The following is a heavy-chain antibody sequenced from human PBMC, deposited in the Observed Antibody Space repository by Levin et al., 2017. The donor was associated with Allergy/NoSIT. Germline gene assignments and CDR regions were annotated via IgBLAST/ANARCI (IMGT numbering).Heavy chain of an antibody. D-gene: IGHD6-19*01. V-gene: IGHV3-74*01. J-gene: IGHJ2*01. Sequence: GGSLRLSCAASGFTFSNYWMHWVRQAPGKGLVWVSRVNSEGTTPSYADSVKGRFTISRDNAKNTLYLQMNSLRAEDTAVYYCARGRSGWYWYFDLWGRGTLVTVSS. CDR3: ARGRSGWYWYFDL. CDR2: VNSEGTTP. CDR1: GFTFSNYW.